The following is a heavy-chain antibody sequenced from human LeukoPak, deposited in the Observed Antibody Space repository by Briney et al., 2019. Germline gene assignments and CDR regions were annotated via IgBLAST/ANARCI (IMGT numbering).Heavy chain of an antibody. CDR2: IIPIFGTA. D-gene: IGHD4-17*01. CDR3: ARVRVELMTTVTNPFDY. CDR1: GGTFSSYA. Sequence: SVKVSCKASGGTFSSYAISWVRQAPGQGLEWMGGIIPIFGTANYAQKFQGRVTITADESTSTAYLELSSLRSEDTAVYYCARVRVELMTTVTNPFDYWGKGTLVTVSS. J-gene: IGHJ4*02. V-gene: IGHV1-69*01.